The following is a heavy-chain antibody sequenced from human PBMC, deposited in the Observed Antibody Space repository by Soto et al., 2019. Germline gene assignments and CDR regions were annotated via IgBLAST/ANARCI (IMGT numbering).Heavy chain of an antibody. CDR2: INAGNGNT. Sequence: QVQLVQSGAEVKKPGASVKVSCKASGYTFTSYAMHWVRQAPGQRLEWMGWINAGNGNTKYSQKFQGRVTITRDTSXSXVYMELSSLRSEDTAVYYCARSGGIAAAGTTAIFDYWGQGTLVTVSS. CDR3: ARSGGIAAAGTTAIFDY. CDR1: GYTFTSYA. V-gene: IGHV1-3*01. D-gene: IGHD6-13*01. J-gene: IGHJ4*02.